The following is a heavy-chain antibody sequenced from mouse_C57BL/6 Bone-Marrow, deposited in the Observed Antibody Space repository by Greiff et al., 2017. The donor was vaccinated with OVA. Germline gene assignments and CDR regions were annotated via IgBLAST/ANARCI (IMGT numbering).Heavy chain of an antibody. D-gene: IGHD3-2*02. J-gene: IGHJ4*01. V-gene: IGHV2-9-1*01. CDR2: IWTGGGT. Sequence: VKLVESGPGLVAPSQSLSITCTVSGFSLTSYAISWVRQPPGKGLEWLGVIWTGGGTNYNSALKSRLSISKDNSKSQVFLKMNSLQTDDTARYYCARGSGIHYYAMDYWGQGTSVTVSS. CDR3: ARGSGIHYYAMDY. CDR1: GFSLTSYA.